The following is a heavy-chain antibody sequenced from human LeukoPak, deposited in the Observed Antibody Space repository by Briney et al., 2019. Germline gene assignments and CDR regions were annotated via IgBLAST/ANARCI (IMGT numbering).Heavy chain of an antibody. CDR2: IYTGGST. Sequence: PGGSLRLSCAASGFIVSNKYMAWVRQAPGKGLEWVSVIYTGGSTYYADSVKGRFTISRDNPKNTVHLQMNRLRVEDTAVYYCATTVISGSDGIDVWGQGTTVTVSS. CDR1: GFIVSNKY. D-gene: IGHD4-11*01. V-gene: IGHV3-53*01. J-gene: IGHJ6*02. CDR3: ATTVISGSDGIDV.